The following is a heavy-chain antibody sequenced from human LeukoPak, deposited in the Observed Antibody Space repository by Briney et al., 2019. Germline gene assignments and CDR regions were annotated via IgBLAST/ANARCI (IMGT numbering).Heavy chain of an antibody. V-gene: IGHV3-48*03. CDR3: ARETAAFDY. Sequence: PGGSLRLSCAASGFSYSTYEMSWVRQAPGKGLEWVSYISSSGGTKYYADSVKGRFSISRDNAKNSLYLQMNSLRAEDTALYYCARETAAFDYWGQGTLDTVSS. CDR2: ISSSGGTK. J-gene: IGHJ4*02. D-gene: IGHD6-25*01. CDR1: GFSYSTYE.